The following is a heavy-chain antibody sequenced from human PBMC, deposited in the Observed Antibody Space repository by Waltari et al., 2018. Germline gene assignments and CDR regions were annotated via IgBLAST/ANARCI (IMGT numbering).Heavy chain of an antibody. CDR1: GFPLSSFW. CDR2: IKQDGSEK. V-gene: IGHV3-7*01. CDR3: ATSGWYCFDY. D-gene: IGHD6-19*01. J-gene: IGHJ4*02. Sequence: EVQLVESGEGWVQPGGSLGLSCAAAGFPLSSFWMNWVRKTPGKGLEWVAGIKQDGSEKYYADSVKGRFTISRDNAKNSLYLQMNSLRAEDTAVYYCATSGWYCFDYWGQGTLVTVSS.